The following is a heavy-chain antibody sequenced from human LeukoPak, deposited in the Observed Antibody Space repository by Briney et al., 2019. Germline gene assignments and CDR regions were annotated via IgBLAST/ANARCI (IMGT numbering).Heavy chain of an antibody. CDR2: IYHSGST. CDR1: GYSISSGYY. J-gene: IGHJ4*02. Sequence: PSETLSLTCAVSGYSISSGYYWGWIRQPPGKGLEWIGSIYHSGSTYYNPSLKSRVTISVDTSKNQFSLKLSSVTAADTAVYYCARQSGYPDYWGQGTLVTVSS. D-gene: IGHD3-22*01. V-gene: IGHV4-38-2*01. CDR3: ARQSGYPDY.